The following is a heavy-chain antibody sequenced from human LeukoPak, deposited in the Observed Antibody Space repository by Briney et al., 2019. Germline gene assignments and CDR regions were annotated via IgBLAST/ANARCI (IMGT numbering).Heavy chain of an antibody. V-gene: IGHV4-34*01. D-gene: IGHD2-8*01. CDR3: ARVGYCTNGVCVGYYFDY. CDR1: GGSFSGYY. Sequence: PSETLSLTCAVYGGSFSGYYWSWIRQPPGKGLEWIGEINHSGSTNYNPSLKSRVTISVDTSKNQFSLKLSSVTAADTAVYYCARVGYCTNGVCVGYYFDYWGQGTLVTVSS. J-gene: IGHJ4*02. CDR2: INHSGST.